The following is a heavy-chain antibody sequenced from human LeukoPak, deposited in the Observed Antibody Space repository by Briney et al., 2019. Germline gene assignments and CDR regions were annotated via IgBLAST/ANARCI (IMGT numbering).Heavy chain of an antibody. V-gene: IGHV1-2*02. D-gene: IGHD1-26*01. CDR2: INPNSGDT. CDR1: GNTFTAYY. Sequence: ASVKVSCKASGNTFTAYYMHWVRQAPGQGLEWMGWINPNSGDTNYAQKFQGRVTMTRDTTTSTAYMELSRLRSDDTAVYYCARDWETVRRNWFDPWGQGTLVTVSS. J-gene: IGHJ5*02. CDR3: ARDWETVRRNWFDP.